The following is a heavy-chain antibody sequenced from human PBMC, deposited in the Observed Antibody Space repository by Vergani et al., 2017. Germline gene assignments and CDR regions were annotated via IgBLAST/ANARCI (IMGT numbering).Heavy chain of an antibody. Sequence: QEQLLQSGGGVVQPGGSLRLSCIGSGYTFGHFDMHWVRQAPGKGLAWVAFIRYDGSNEYYGDAVKGRFIISRDNSKNMLFLEMHSLRPEDTAVYYCANSYCSSLSCYAFYGMEVWGQGTTVTVSS. CDR1: GYTFGHFD. J-gene: IGHJ6*02. D-gene: IGHD2-2*01. V-gene: IGHV3-30*02. CDR3: ANSYCSSLSCYAFYGMEV. CDR2: IRYDGSNE.